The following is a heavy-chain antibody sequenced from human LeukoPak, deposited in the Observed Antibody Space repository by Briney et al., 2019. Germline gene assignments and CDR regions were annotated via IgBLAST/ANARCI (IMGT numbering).Heavy chain of an antibody. J-gene: IGHJ4*02. Sequence: GGSLRLSCAASGFTFSSYAMHWVRQAPGKGLEWVSAISGSGGSTYYADSVKGRFTISRDNSKNTLYLQMNSLRAEDTAVYYCAKDGRHYGYFDYWGQGTLVTVSS. CDR2: ISGSGGST. CDR1: GFTFSSYA. D-gene: IGHD1-26*01. V-gene: IGHV3-23*01. CDR3: AKDGRHYGYFDY.